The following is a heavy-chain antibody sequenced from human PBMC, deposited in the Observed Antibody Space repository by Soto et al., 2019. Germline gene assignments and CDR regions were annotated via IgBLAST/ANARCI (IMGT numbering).Heavy chain of an antibody. Sequence: PGGSLRLSCTGSGFTFGDYGMSWFRQAPGKGPEWAGLVSSKVYDGTTYYAASVKGRFTISRDDSKSIAYLQMNSLKSEDTAVYYCTRRPYDFWGQGTLVTVSS. CDR1: GFTFGDYG. V-gene: IGHV3-49*03. CDR3: TRRPYDF. J-gene: IGHJ4*02. CDR2: VSSKVYDGTT.